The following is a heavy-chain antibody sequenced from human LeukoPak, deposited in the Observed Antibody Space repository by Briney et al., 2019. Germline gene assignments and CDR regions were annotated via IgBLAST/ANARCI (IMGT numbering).Heavy chain of an antibody. CDR2: ISYDGSNK. V-gene: IGHV3-30-3*01. D-gene: IGHD2-2*01. J-gene: IGHJ4*02. CDR3: ARKEGNIVVVPAASPPDY. Sequence: PGRSLRLSCAASGFTFSSYAMHWVRQAPGKGLEWVAVISYDGSNKYYADSVKGRFTISRDNSKNTLYLQMNSLRAEDTAVYYCARKEGNIVVVPAASPPDYWGQGTLVTVPS. CDR1: GFTFSSYA.